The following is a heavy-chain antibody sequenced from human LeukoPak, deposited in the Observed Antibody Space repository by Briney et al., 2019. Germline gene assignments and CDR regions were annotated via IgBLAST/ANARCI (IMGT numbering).Heavy chain of an antibody. CDR1: GFTFSSYA. J-gene: IGHJ4*02. V-gene: IGHV3-23*01. CDR2: ISGSGGST. Sequence: GGSLRLSCAASGFTFSSYAMSWVRQAPGKGLEWVSAISGSGGSTYYADSVKGRFTISRDNSENTLYLQMNSLRAEDTAVYYCAKAKNVLRYFDWLTDFWGQGTLVTVSS. D-gene: IGHD3-9*01. CDR3: AKAKNVLRYFDWLTDF.